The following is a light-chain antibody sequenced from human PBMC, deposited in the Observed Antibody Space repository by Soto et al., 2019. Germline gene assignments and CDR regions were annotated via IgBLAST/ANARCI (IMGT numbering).Light chain of an antibody. CDR1: TSDVGSYNY. CDR2: DVR. Sequence: QSALTQPRSVSGSPGQLVSISCTGTTSDVGSYNYVSWYQQHPGKAPRLMIYDVRKRPSGVPDRFSGSKSGNTASLTISGLRAEDEADYYCCSYAGSYVWVFGGGTKLTVL. J-gene: IGLJ3*02. V-gene: IGLV2-11*01. CDR3: CSYAGSYVWV.